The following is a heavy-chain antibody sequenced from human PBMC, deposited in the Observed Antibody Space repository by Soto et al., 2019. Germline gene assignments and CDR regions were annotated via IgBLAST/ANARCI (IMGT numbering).Heavy chain of an antibody. CDR1: GYSFTSLD. D-gene: IGHD1-26*01. CDR3: ARGVSAGVDY. J-gene: IGHJ4*02. V-gene: IGHV1-8*01. CDR2: MEPSTGRT. Sequence: ASVKVSCKASGYSFTSLDINWVRQTAGQGLEWMGWMEPSTGRTGYAQKFQGRVTMTRDTSINTAYMELTTLTSDDTAFYYCARGVSAGVDYWGQGALVTVSS.